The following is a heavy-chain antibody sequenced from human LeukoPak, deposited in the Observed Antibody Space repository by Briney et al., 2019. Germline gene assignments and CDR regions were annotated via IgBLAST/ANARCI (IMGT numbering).Heavy chain of an antibody. CDR2: ISSSSNTK. CDR3: AKDGYCSAGSCFSANDAFDI. CDR1: GFTFGTYS. V-gene: IGHV3-48*02. D-gene: IGHD2-15*01. Sequence: PGGSLRLSCAASGFTFGTYSMNWVRQAPGKGLEWVSYISSSSNTKYYADSVKGRFTISRDNAKNSLYLQMNSLRDEDTAVYYCAKDGYCSAGSCFSANDAFDIWGQGTMVTVSS. J-gene: IGHJ3*02.